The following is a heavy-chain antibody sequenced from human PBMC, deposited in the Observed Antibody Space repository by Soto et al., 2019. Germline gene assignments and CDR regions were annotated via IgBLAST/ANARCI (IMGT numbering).Heavy chain of an antibody. CDR2: VSAHNGYT. Sequence: QVQLVQSGPDVKKPGASVKVSCNSSGFTFTSYGFSWVRQAPGEGLEWMGWVSAHNGYTTYAQKFLGRVTMTTDPYTNTVYMELRRLTSYDTAVYDCARAGTSVAGALCDYWGQGTLITVSS. D-gene: IGHD1-1*01. CDR3: ARAGTSVAGALCDY. CDR1: GFTFTSYG. J-gene: IGHJ4*02. V-gene: IGHV1-18*01.